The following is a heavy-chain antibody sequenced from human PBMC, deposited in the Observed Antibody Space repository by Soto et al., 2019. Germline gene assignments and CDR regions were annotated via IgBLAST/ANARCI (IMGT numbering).Heavy chain of an antibody. CDR2: IYYSGST. Sequence: NPSETLSLTCTVSGGSISSGDYYWSWIRQPPGKGLEWIGYIYYSGSTYYNPSLKSRVTISVDTSKNQFSLKLSSVTAADTAVYYCAREWYYYDSSGYLDYWGQGTLVTVSS. CDR1: GGSISSGDYY. J-gene: IGHJ4*02. CDR3: AREWYYYDSSGYLDY. D-gene: IGHD3-22*01. V-gene: IGHV4-30-4*01.